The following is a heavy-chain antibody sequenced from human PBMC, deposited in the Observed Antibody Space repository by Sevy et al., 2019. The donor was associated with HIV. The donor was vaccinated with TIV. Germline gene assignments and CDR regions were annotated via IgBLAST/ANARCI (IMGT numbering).Heavy chain of an antibody. CDR3: AKRGGELLFLSQDYYYGMDV. Sequence: GGSLRLSCAASGFTFSSYAMNWVRQAPGKGLEWVSAISGSGGSTYYADSVKGRFTISRDNSKNTLYLQMNSLRAEDTAVYYCAKRGGELLFLSQDYYYGMDVWGQGTTVTVSS. J-gene: IGHJ6*02. CDR2: ISGSGGST. CDR1: GFTFSSYA. D-gene: IGHD3-10*01. V-gene: IGHV3-23*01.